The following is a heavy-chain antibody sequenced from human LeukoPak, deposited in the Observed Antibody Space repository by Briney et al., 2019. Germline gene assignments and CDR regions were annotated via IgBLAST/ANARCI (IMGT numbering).Heavy chain of an antibody. J-gene: IGHJ6*02. D-gene: IGHD6-19*01. CDR1: GFTFRSYA. CDR3: ARDGSAAPYYYDMDV. Sequence: GGSLRLSCAASGFTFRSYAMHWVRQAPGKGLEWVAVISYDGSNKHYADSVKGLFTISRDNSKNTLYLQMNSLRAEDTAVYYCARDGSAAPYYYDMDVWGQGTTVTVSS. V-gene: IGHV3-30*04. CDR2: ISYDGSNK.